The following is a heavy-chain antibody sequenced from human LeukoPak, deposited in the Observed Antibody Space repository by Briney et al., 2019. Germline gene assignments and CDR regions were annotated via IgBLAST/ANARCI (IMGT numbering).Heavy chain of an antibody. CDR1: GLTVTNNY. J-gene: IGHJ4*02. V-gene: IGHV3-66*01. CDR2: LYSNGDT. CDR3: TYGDYPLTY. Sequence: GGSLRLSCAASGLTVTNNYWHWVRQPPGKGPEWISLLYSNGDTKYADSVKGRFTFSRDKSKNTLYLQMNGLRAEDTAVYYCTYGDYPLTYWGQGTLVSVS. D-gene: IGHD4-17*01.